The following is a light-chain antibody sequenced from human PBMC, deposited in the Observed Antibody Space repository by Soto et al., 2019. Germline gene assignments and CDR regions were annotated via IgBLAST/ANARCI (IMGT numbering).Light chain of an antibody. CDR1: SSDVGSYNL. CDR2: EGS. CDR3: CSYAGSSTFERV. V-gene: IGLV2-23*03. J-gene: IGLJ2*01. Sequence: QSVLTQPASVSGSPGQSITISCTGTSSDVGSYNLVSWYQQQPGKAPKLMIYEGSKRPSGVSNRFSGSKSGNTASLTISGLQAEDGADYYCCSYAGSSTFERVFGGGTKLTVL.